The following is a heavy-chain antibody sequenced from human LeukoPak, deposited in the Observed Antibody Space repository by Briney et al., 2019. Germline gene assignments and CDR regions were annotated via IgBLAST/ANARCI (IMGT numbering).Heavy chain of an antibody. CDR2: INHSGST. CDR3: ARVDIVGVVYDY. V-gene: IGHV4-34*01. Sequence: SETLSLTCAVYGGSFSGYYWSWIRQPPGKGLEWIGEINHSGSTNYNPSLKSRVTISVDTSKNQFSLKLSSVTAADTAVYYCARVDIVGVVYDYWGQGTLVTVSS. D-gene: IGHD1-26*01. J-gene: IGHJ4*02. CDR1: GGSFSGYY.